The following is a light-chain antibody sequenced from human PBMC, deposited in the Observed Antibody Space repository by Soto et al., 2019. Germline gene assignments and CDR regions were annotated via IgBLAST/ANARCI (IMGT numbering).Light chain of an antibody. Sequence: EVVLTQSPGTLSLSPGERATLSCRASESVSSVYLAWYQQRPGQAPRLLMYGASSRATGTPERFSGGGSGTDFTLTISRLEPEDFAVYYCQQYGSSPRTFGQGTKVDIK. J-gene: IGKJ1*01. CDR1: ESVSSVY. V-gene: IGKV3-20*01. CDR2: GAS. CDR3: QQYGSSPRT.